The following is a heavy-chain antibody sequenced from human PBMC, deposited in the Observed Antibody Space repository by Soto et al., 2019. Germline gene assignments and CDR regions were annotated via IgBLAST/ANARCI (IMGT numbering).Heavy chain of an antibody. J-gene: IGHJ4*02. CDR3: ARHFSVDYFDY. Sequence: PSETLSLTCSVSGGSISSNIYYWGWIRQPPGKGLEWIATVHYSGSTYYTPSLKSRVTISADTSNNQFSLRLNSVTAADTAVYYCARHFSVDYFDYWGQGALVTVSS. V-gene: IGHV4-39*01. CDR1: GGSISSNIYY. CDR2: VHYSGST.